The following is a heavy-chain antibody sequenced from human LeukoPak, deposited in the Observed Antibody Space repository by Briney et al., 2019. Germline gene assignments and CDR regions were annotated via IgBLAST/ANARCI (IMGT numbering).Heavy chain of an antibody. CDR1: GFTFSSYG. V-gene: IGHV3-30*18. J-gene: IGHJ4*02. CDR2: ISYDGSNK. Sequence: PGGSLRLSCAASGFTFSSYGMHWVRQAPGKGLEWVAVISYDGSNKYYADSVKGRFTISRDNSKNTLYLQMNSLRAEDTAVYYCAKEWLGYWGQGTLVTVSS. CDR3: AKEWLGY. D-gene: IGHD3-10*01.